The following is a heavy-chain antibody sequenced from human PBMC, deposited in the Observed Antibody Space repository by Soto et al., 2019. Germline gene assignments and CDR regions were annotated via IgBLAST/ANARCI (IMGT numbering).Heavy chain of an antibody. CDR1: GGSSSSTNW. Sequence: QVQLQESDPGLVRPSGTLSLTCTVSGGSSSSTNWWRWFRQPPGNGLEWLGEIYHSGSTKYNPSRKRLVTLSVDKSKTQFSLRLSSLTAADTAVYYCASDGAAALFLPPLHFWGQGTLVTVSS. CDR3: ASDGAAALFLPPLHF. CDR2: IYHSGST. V-gene: IGHV4-4*02. J-gene: IGHJ4*02. D-gene: IGHD6-13*01.